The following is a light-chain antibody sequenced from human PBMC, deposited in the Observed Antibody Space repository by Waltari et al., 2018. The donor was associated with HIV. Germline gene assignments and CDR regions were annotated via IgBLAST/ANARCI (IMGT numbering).Light chain of an antibody. J-gene: IGKJ2*01. V-gene: IGKV1-39*01. CDR1: QNITNY. CDR2: AAS. CDR3: QQTYSNPT. Sequence: DIQMTQTPSTLSASVGDRVTIACRASQNITNYLNWYQKKARKAHKLLIFAASNLQSAVPSRFSGSVSGTDFTLTITSLQPEDFATYYCQQTYSNPTFGQGTILEIK.